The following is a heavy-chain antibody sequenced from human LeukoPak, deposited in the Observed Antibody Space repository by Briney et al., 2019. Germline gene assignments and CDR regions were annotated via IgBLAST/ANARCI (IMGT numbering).Heavy chain of an antibody. V-gene: IGHV4-30-4*01. D-gene: IGHD3-10*01. CDR3: ARATDYYGSGSYPSRYFDL. J-gene: IGHJ2*01. CDR1: GGSISSGDYY. CDR2: IYYSGST. Sequence: SQTLSLTCTVSGGSISSGDYYWSWIRQPPGKGLEWIGYIYYSGSTYYNPSLKSRVTISVDTSKNQFSLKLSSVTAADTAVYYCARATDYYGSGSYPSRYFDLWGRGTLVTVSS.